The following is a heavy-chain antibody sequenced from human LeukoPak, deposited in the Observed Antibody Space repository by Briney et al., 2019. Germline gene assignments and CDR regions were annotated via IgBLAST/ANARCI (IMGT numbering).Heavy chain of an antibody. CDR2: IYYSGST. Sequence: NTSETLSLTCTVSGGSISSYYWSWIRQPPGKGLEWIGYIYYSGSTNYNPSLKSRVTISVDTSKNQFSLKLSSVTAADTAVYYCARLVGATGPSYFDYWGQGTLVTVSS. CDR1: GGSISSYY. CDR3: ARLVGATGPSYFDY. J-gene: IGHJ4*02. V-gene: IGHV4-59*08. D-gene: IGHD1-26*01.